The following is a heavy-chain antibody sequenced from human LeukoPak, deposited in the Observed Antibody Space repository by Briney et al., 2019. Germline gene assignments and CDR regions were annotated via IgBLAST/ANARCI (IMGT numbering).Heavy chain of an antibody. J-gene: IGHJ4*02. D-gene: IGHD2-15*01. CDR2: IYYSGNT. CDR3: ARVGVFGYCTRDSCHSPLDY. CDR1: GGSIAGSSNY. Sequence: SETLSLTCTVSGGSIAGSSNYWVWIRQPPGKGLVWIGNIYYSGNTYYNPSLKSRVTISVDTSKNQFSLNLASVTAADTAVYYCARVGVFGYCTRDSCHSPLDYWGQGTLVTVSS. V-gene: IGHV4-39*07.